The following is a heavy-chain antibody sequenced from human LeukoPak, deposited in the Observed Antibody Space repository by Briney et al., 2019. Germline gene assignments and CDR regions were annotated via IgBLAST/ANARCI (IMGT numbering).Heavy chain of an antibody. CDR3: AKDRAGTYGAFDI. V-gene: IGHV3-9*01. CDR1: GFTFDDYA. D-gene: IGHD6-19*01. Sequence: GGSLRLSCAASGFTFDDYAMHWVRQAPGKGLGWVSGISWNSGSIGYADSVKGRFTISRDNAKNSLYLQMNSLRAEDTALYYCAKDRAGTYGAFDIWGQGTMVTVSS. CDR2: ISWNSGSI. J-gene: IGHJ3*02.